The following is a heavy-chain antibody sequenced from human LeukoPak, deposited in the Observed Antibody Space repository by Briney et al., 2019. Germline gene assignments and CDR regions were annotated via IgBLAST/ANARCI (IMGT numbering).Heavy chain of an antibody. D-gene: IGHD2-2*01. CDR3: AKDRVAMIGYYFDY. V-gene: IGHV3-23*01. CDR1: GFTFSSYA. J-gene: IGHJ4*02. CDR2: ISGSGGST. Sequence: PGGFLRLSCAASGFTFSSYAMSWVHQAPGKGLEWVSAISGSGGSTYYADSVKGRFTISRDNSKNTLYLQMNSLRAEDTAVYYCAKDRVAMIGYYFDYWGQGTLVTVSS.